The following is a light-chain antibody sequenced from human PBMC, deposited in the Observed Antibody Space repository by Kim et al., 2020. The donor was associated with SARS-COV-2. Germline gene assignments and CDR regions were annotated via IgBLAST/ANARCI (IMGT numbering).Light chain of an antibody. CDR3: QQYNSHQT. Sequence: DIQMTQSPSTLSASVGDRVTITCRASQSVSGWLAWYQQKPGKAPKLLIYDASSLEPGVPSRFSGSGSGTEFTLTISSLQPDDFATYYCQQYNSHQTFGQGTKVDIK. CDR2: DAS. V-gene: IGKV1-5*01. J-gene: IGKJ1*01. CDR1: QSVSGW.